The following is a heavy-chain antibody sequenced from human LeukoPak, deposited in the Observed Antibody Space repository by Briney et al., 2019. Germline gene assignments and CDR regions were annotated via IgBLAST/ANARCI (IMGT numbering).Heavy chain of an antibody. CDR3: ARRLTQYDCFDP. CDR2: TYYRSTWYN. CDR1: GDSVSSNSVT. V-gene: IGHV6-1*01. Sequence: SQTLSLTSAISGDSVSSNSVTWNWIRQSPSRGLEWLGRTYYRSTWYNDYAVSVRGRITVNPDTSKNQFSLHLNSVTPEDTAVYYCARRLTQYDCFDPWGQGILVTVSS. D-gene: IGHD2-2*01. J-gene: IGHJ5*02.